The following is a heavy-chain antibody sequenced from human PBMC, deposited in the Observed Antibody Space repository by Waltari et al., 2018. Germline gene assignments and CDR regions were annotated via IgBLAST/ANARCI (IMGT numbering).Heavy chain of an antibody. CDR2: IWYDGSNK. V-gene: IGHV3-33*01. D-gene: IGHD6-13*01. CDR1: GFTFSSYG. Sequence: QVQLVESGGGVVQPGRSLRLSCAASGFTFSSYGMHWVRQAPGKGLEWVAGIWYDGSNKYYADSVKGRFTISRDNSKNTLYLQMNSLRAEDTAVYYCARGRIAASIWYFDLWGRGTLVTVSS. J-gene: IGHJ2*01. CDR3: ARGRIAASIWYFDL.